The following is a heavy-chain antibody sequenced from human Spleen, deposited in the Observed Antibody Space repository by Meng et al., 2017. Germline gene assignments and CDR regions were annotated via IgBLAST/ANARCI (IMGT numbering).Heavy chain of an antibody. Sequence: ASVKVSCKASGYTFTNYDIIWVRQAIGQGLEWVGWMNPNSGNTGFAQKFQGRVTMTRNTSISTASMELRSLRSEDTAVYYCERTRRGTMIVEHYYYGMDVWGQGTTVTVSS. CDR3: ERTRRGTMIVEHYYYGMDV. CDR1: GYTFTNYD. CDR2: MNPNSGNT. V-gene: IGHV1-8*01. J-gene: IGHJ6*02. D-gene: IGHD3-22*01.